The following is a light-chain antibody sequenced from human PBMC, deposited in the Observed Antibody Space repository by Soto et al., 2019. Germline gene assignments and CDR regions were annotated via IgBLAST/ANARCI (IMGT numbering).Light chain of an antibody. J-gene: IGLJ2*01. V-gene: IGLV7-46*01. CDR2: DTS. CDR1: TGAVTSVHY. CDR3: LLAYNGPKV. Sequence: QTVVPQEPSLPVSPGGTVTLTCGSSTGAVTSVHYPYWFQQKPGQAPRTLIYDTSNKHSWTPARFSGSLLGGKAALPLSGAQPEDEAEYYGLLAYNGPKVFGGGTKVTVL.